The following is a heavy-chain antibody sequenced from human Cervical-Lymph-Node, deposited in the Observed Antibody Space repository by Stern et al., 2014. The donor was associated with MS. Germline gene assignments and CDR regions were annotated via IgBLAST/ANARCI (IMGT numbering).Heavy chain of an antibody. V-gene: IGHV3-48*02. J-gene: IGHJ6*02. CDR2: ISPGSSTI. Sequence: EMQLVESGGGLVQPGGSLRLSCAASGFSFSSYSMNWVRQAPGTGLELVSYISPGSSTIYYADSVSGRFNISRDNAENSLYLQMNSLRHEDTAVYFCARDCNSASCHDYFYGLDVWGQGTTVTVSS. CDR3: ARDCNSASCHDYFYGLDV. D-gene: IGHD2-2*01. CDR1: GFSFSSYS.